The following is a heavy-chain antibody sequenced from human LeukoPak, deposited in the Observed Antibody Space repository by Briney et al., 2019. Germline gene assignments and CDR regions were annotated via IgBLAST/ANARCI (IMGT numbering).Heavy chain of an antibody. CDR1: GFTFGNYG. CDR2: ISYDGNNK. D-gene: IGHD6-19*01. V-gene: IGHV3-30*18. J-gene: IGHJ4*02. CDR3: AKGEWSSGWFPFDF. Sequence: PGGSLRLSCAASGFTFGNYGMHWVRQAPGKGLEWVAVISYDGNNKFYVGSVEGRFTISRDNSKNTLYLQMNSLRAEDTAVYYCAKGEWSSGWFPFDFWGQGTLVTVSS.